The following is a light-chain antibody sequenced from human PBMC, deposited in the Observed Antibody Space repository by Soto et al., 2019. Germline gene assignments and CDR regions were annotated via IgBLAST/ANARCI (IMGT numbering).Light chain of an antibody. CDR3: QQYNSAPWT. J-gene: IGKJ1*01. CDR2: AAS. Sequence: DVQMSQSPSSLSASLSDRVTITCRASQGISNFLAWYQQRPGKVPKLLIYAASVLQSGVPSRFSGSGSGKEFTLTISSLQPEDVATYYCQQYNSAPWTFGQGTKVDIK. CDR1: QGISNF. V-gene: IGKV1-27*01.